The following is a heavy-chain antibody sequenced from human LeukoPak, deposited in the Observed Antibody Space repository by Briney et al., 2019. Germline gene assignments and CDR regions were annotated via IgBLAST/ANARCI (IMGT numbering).Heavy chain of an antibody. J-gene: IGHJ6*03. D-gene: IGHD2-21*01. V-gene: IGHV3-7*01. CDR2: IKQDGSEK. CDR1: GFTFSSYW. CDR3: ARVPGDCGGDCYSYYYYYMDV. Sequence: PGGSLGLSCAASGFTFSSYWMSWVRQAPGKGLEWVANIKQDGSEKYYVDSVKGRFTISRDNAKNSLYLQMNSLRAEGTAVYYCARVPGDCGGDCYSYYYYYMDVWGKGTTVTVSS.